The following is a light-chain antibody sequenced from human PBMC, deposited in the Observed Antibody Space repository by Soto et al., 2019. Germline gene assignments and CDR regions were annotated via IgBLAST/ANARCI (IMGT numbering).Light chain of an antibody. CDR2: GAF. CDR1: QSVSFH. Sequence: EIVMTQSPATLSVSPGETATLSCRASQSVSFHLAWYQQKPGQGPRLLIYGAFTRATGIPARFSGSGSGTDFTLTISSLQSEDFAVYYCQQYKNWPPLTFGRGTKVEIK. CDR3: QQYKNWPPLT. J-gene: IGKJ4*01. V-gene: IGKV3-15*01.